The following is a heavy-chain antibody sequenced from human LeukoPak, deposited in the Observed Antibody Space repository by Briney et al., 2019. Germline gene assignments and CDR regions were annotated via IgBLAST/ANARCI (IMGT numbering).Heavy chain of an antibody. D-gene: IGHD6-19*01. CDR3: ARENGGWFNLDY. CDR2: ISNTGGTK. CDR1: GFTFSNYN. Sequence: GGSLRLSCAASGFTFSNYNMNWVRQAPGKGLEWVSYISNTGGTKYYADSVKGRFTISRDNAKNSLYLQMNSLRAEDTAVYYCARENGGWFNLDYWGQGTLVTVSS. V-gene: IGHV3-48*04. J-gene: IGHJ4*02.